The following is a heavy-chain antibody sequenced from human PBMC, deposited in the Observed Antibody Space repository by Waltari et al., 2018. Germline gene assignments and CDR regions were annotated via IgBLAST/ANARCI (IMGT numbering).Heavy chain of an antibody. V-gene: IGHV4-38-2*02. D-gene: IGHD3-22*01. Sequence: QVQLQESGPGLVKPSGTLSLTCSVSEYSISTGFYWGWVRQTPGKGLEWIGSIYHLGNTRYNPPLNSRAAVSMDMSKNQFSLRLTAVTAADTAVYYCARHRLDREDSFDFWGQGVLVTVSS. CDR2: IYHLGNT. CDR1: EYSISTGFY. CDR3: ARHRLDREDSFDF. J-gene: IGHJ4*02.